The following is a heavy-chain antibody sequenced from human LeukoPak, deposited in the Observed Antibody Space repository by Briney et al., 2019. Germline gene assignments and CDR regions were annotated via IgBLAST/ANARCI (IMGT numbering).Heavy chain of an antibody. CDR1: GFTFSSYG. CDR2: ISYDEGNK. CDR3: ATSLFPIVVVTASLDY. D-gene: IGHD2-21*02. V-gene: IGHV3-30*03. J-gene: IGHJ4*02. Sequence: GGSLRLSCAASGFTFSSYGMHWIRQAPGKGLEWVAVISYDEGNKFYADSVKGRFTISRDNSKNTLYLQMNSLRAEDTAVYYCATSLFPIVVVTASLDYWGQGTLVTVSS.